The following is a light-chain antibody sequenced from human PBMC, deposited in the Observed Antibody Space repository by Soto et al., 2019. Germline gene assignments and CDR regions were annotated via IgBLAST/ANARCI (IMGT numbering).Light chain of an antibody. CDR1: SSDVGDNNY. Sequence: QSALTQPASVSGSPGQSITISCTGTSSDVGDNNYVSWYQQHPGKAPKLMIYDVTHRPSGISKRFSGSKSGNTASLTISGLQAEDEADYYCSSYTSSSTLYVFGTGTKLTVL. CDR3: SSYTSSSTLYV. V-gene: IGLV2-14*01. J-gene: IGLJ1*01. CDR2: DVT.